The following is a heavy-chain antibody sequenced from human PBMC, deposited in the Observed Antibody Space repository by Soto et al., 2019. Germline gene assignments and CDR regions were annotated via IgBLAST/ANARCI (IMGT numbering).Heavy chain of an antibody. CDR1: GGTFSSYA. CDR2: IIPIFGTA. CDR3: ARGGLTGTTGGYYGMDV. V-gene: IGHV1-69*13. Sequence: GASVKVSCKASGGTFSSYAISWVRQAPGQGLEWMGGIIPIFGTANYAQKFQGRVTITADESTSTAYMELSSLRSEDTAVYYCARGGLTGTTGGYYGMDVWGQGTTLTVSS. J-gene: IGHJ6*02. D-gene: IGHD1-20*01.